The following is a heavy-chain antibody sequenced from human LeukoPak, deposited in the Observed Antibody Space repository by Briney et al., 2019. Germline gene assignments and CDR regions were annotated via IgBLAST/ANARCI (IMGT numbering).Heavy chain of an antibody. CDR3: TRARNDYGDLPGVNTFDY. V-gene: IGHV3-73*01. CDR2: IRSKANSYAT. D-gene: IGHD4-17*01. J-gene: IGHJ4*02. CDR1: GFTFSGSA. Sequence: GGSLRLSCAASGFTFSGSAMHWVRQASGKGLEWVGRIRSKANSYATAYAASVKGRFTISRDDSKNTAYLQMNSLKTEDTAVYYCTRARNDYGDLPGVNTFDYWGQGTLVTASS.